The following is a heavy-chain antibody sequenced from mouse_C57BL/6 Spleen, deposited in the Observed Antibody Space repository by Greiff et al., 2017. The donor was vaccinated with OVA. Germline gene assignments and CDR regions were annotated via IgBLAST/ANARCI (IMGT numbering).Heavy chain of an antibody. V-gene: IGHV1-11*01. CDR2: IYPVSGET. D-gene: IGHD2-4*01. CDR1: GYTFTDHI. CDR3: GRGDDYDDDGYAMDY. J-gene: IGHJ4*01. Sequence: QVQLKQSGAELASPGASVTLSCKASGYTFTDHIMNWVKKKPGQGLEWIGRIYPVSGETNYNQKFMGKATFSVDRSSSTVYMVLNSLTSEDPAVYYCGRGDDYDDDGYAMDYWGQGTSVTVSS.